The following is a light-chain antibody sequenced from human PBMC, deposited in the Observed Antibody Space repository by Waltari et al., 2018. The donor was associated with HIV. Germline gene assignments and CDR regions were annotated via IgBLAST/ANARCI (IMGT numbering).Light chain of an antibody. Sequence: QSAVTQSPSASGTPGQRVTISCSGSRSNLGGHYLHWYQQLPGTAPKLLSYRNNQRPSGVPERFSGSKSGTSASLAISGLRSEDEADYYCAVWDDRLSATLLGGGTQLTVL. V-gene: IGLV1-47*01. CDR1: RSNLGGHY. CDR2: RNN. CDR3: AVWDDRLSATL. J-gene: IGLJ7*01.